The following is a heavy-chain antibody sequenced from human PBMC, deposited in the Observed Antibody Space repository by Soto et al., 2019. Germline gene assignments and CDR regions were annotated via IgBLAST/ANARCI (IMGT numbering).Heavy chain of an antibody. V-gene: IGHV3-73*01. Sequence: GGSLRLSCAASGFTFSGSAMHWVRQASGKGLEWVGRIRSKANSYATAYAASVKGRFTISRDDSKNTAYLQMNSLKTEDTAVYYCTLTGPLWEDSNDYWGQGTLVTVSS. CDR3: TLTGPLWEDSNDY. J-gene: IGHJ4*02. CDR2: IRSKANSYAT. D-gene: IGHD3-10*01. CDR1: GFTFSGSA.